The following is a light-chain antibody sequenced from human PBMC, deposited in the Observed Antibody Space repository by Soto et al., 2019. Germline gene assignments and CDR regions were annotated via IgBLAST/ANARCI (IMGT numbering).Light chain of an antibody. V-gene: IGKV4-1*01. CDR3: QHYYGPPHT. Sequence: DIVMTQSPDSLAVSLGERATIHCKSSQSILYSSNNKKYLAWYQEKPVQPPKLPIYCASTRESGFPDPFSGAESGTEFTITISSLQAEDAAFYYCQHYYGPPHTFGQGTKLEIK. CDR1: QSILYSSNNKKY. CDR2: CAS. J-gene: IGKJ2*01.